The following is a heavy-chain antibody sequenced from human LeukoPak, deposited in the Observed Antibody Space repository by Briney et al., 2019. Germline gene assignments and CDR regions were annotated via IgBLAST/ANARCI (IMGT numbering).Heavy chain of an antibody. CDR2: INPNSGGT. Sequence: ASVKVSCKASGYTFTGYYMHWVRQAPGQGLEWMGWINPNSGGTNYAQKFQGRVTMTRDTSISTDYMELSRLRSDDTAVYYCARGLIDSTGYYLHWGQGTLVTVSS. J-gene: IGHJ4*02. CDR3: ARGLIDSTGYYLH. CDR1: GYTFTGYY. V-gene: IGHV1-2*02. D-gene: IGHD3-22*01.